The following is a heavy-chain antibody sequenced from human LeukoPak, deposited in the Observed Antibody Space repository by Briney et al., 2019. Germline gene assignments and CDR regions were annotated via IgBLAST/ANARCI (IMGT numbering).Heavy chain of an antibody. CDR2: INPNSGGT. D-gene: IGHD1-26*01. CDR1: GYTFTGYY. CDR3: AAGGELLPFDY. Sequence: RASVKVSCKASGYTFTGYYMHWVRQAPGQGLEWMGRINPNSGGTNYAQKLQGRVTMTTDTSTSTAYMELRSLRSDDTAVYYCAAGGELLPFDYWGQGTLVTVSS. J-gene: IGHJ4*02. V-gene: IGHV1-2*06.